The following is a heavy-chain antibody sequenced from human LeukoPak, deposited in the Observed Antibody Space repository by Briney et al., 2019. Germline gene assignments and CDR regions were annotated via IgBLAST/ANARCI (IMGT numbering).Heavy chain of an antibody. J-gene: IGHJ4*02. D-gene: IGHD1-26*01. V-gene: IGHV3-23*01. CDR2: ISGSGGST. CDR3: AKVAAIVGATNSYFDY. Sequence: QSGGSLRLSCAASGFTFSSYAMSWVRQAPGKGLEWVSAISGSGGSTYYADSVKGRFTISRDNSKNTLYLQMNSLRAEDTAVYYCAKVAAIVGATNSYFDYWGQGTLVTVSS. CDR1: GFTFSSYA.